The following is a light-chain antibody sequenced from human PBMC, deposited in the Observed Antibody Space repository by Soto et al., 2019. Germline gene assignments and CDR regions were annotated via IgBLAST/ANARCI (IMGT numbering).Light chain of an antibody. CDR3: QQANSFPIT. CDR2: AAS. CDR1: QGISTW. V-gene: IGKV1D-12*01. J-gene: IGKJ5*01. Sequence: DIQMTQSPSSVSASVGDSVTITCRASQGISTWLAWFQQKQGEAPKLLIYAASSLQTGVPSRFSGSGSGTDFTLNISSLKPEDFATYYCQQANSFPITFGQGTRLEIK.